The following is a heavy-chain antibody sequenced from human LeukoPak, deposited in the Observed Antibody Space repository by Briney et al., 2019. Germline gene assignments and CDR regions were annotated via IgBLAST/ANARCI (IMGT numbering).Heavy chain of an antibody. CDR3: AKVAYSSGWDSFDY. J-gene: IGHJ4*02. CDR2: ITGSGGST. CDR1: GFTFSSYA. D-gene: IGHD6-19*01. V-gene: IGHV3-23*01. Sequence: GGSLRLSCAASGFTFSSYAMNWVRQAPGKGLEWVSAITGSGGSTYYADSVKGRFTISRDNSKNTLFLQMNSLRAEDTAVYYCAKVAYSSGWDSFDYWGQGTLVTVSS.